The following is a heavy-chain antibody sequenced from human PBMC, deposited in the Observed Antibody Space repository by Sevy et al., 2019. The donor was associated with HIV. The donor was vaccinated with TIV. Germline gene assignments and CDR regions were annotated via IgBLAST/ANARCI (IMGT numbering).Heavy chain of an antibody. CDR2: IYYSGST. CDR3: ARQSVTYDILTGWNYYGVDV. D-gene: IGHD3-9*01. J-gene: IGHJ6*02. Sequence: SETLSLTCTVSGDSISSNYWNWIRQPPGKGLEWIGYIYYSGSTNYNPSLKSRVTISVDTSTNPFSLRLSSVTAADTAVYYCARQSVTYDILTGWNYYGVDVWGQGTTVTVSS. V-gene: IGHV4-59*08. CDR1: GDSISSNY.